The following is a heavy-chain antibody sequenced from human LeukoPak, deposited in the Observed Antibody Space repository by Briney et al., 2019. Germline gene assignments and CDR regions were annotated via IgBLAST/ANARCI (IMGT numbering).Heavy chain of an antibody. CDR3: VRDSPYPYSHFDY. D-gene: IGHD1-26*01. V-gene: IGHV3-30-3*01. J-gene: IGHJ4*02. CDR2: ISYDGSNK. CDR1: GFTFSSYA. Sequence: GRSLRLSCAVSGFTFSSYAMHWVRQAPGKGLEWVAFISYDGSNKYYADSVKGRFTISRDNSKNTLYLQMNSLRAEDTAIYYCVRDSPYPYSHFDYWGQGTLVTVSS.